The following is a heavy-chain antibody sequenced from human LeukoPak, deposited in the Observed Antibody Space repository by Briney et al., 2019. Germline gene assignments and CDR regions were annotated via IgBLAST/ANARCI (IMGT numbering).Heavy chain of an antibody. J-gene: IGHJ3*02. CDR2: ISSSGSTI. CDR1: GFTFSSYE. V-gene: IGHV3-48*03. D-gene: IGHD3-10*01. Sequence: PGGSLRLSCAASGFTFSSYEMNWVRQAPGKGLEWVSYISSSGSTIYYADSVKGRSTISRDNAKNSLYLQMNSLRAEDTAVYYCATAPGLLWFGSDAFDIWGQGTMVTVSS. CDR3: ATAPGLLWFGSDAFDI.